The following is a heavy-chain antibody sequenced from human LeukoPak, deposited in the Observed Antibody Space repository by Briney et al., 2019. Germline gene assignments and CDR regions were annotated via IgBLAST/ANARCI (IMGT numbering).Heavy chain of an antibody. CDR3: ARLPEV. CDR2: INHSGST. Sequence: SETLSLTCAVYGGSFSGYYWSWIRQPPGKGLEWIGEINHSGSTNYNPSLKSRVTISVDTSKNQFSLKLSSVTAADTAVYYRARLPEVWGQGTLVTVSS. V-gene: IGHV4-34*01. CDR1: GGSFSGYY. J-gene: IGHJ4*02.